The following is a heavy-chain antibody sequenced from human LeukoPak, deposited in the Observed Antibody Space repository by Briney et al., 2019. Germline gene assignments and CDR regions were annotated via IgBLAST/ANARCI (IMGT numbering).Heavy chain of an antibody. D-gene: IGHD5-12*01. CDR1: GYTFTSYY. CDR3: ASSGYSGYDSEYYYYYGMDA. Sequence: GASVKVSCKASGYTFTSYYMHWVRQALGQGLEWMGIINPSGGSTSYAQKFQGRVTMTRDTSTSTVYMELSSLRSEDTAVYYCASSGYSGYDSEYYYYYGMDAWGQGTTVTVSS. J-gene: IGHJ6*02. V-gene: IGHV1-46*01. CDR2: INPSGGST.